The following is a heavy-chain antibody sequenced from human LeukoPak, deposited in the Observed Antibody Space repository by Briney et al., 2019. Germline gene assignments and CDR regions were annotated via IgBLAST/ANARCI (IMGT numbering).Heavy chain of an antibody. CDR1: GYTFTGYY. CDR2: ISAYNGNT. V-gene: IGHV1-18*04. D-gene: IGHD3-10*01. Sequence: VASVKVSCKASGYTFTGYYIHWVRQAPGQGLEWMGWISAYNGNTNYAQKLQGRVTMTTDTSTSTAYMELRSLRSDDTAVYYCARDFYGSGSYYRFDYWGQGILVTVSS. CDR3: ARDFYGSGSYYRFDY. J-gene: IGHJ4*02.